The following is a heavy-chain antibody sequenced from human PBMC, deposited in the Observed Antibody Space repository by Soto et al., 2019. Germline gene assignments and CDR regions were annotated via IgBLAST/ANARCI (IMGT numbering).Heavy chain of an antibody. CDR3: ARLILTPYYIHDY. D-gene: IGHD3-9*01. CDR2: IYHSGST. Sequence: PSETLSLTCAVSGGSISSSNWWSWVRQPPGKGLEWIGEIYHSGSTNYNPSLKSRVTISVDKSKNQFSLKLSSVTAADTAVYFCARLILTPYYIHDYWGQGTQVTVSS. CDR1: GGSISSSNW. V-gene: IGHV4-4*02. J-gene: IGHJ4*02.